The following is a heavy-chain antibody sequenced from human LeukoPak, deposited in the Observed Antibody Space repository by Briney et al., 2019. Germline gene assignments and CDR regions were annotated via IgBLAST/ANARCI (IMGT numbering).Heavy chain of an antibody. CDR2: INPNSGGT. CDR3: AKTEAAVTYFDY. CDR1: GYTFTNYY. V-gene: IGHV1-2*02. J-gene: IGHJ4*02. Sequence: ASVKVSCKASGYTFTNYYMHWVRQAPGQGREWMGWINPNSGGTKYAQKFQGRVTMTRDTSVSTAYMELTRLTPDDTAMYYCAKTEAAVTYFDYWGQGALVTVSS. D-gene: IGHD4-17*01.